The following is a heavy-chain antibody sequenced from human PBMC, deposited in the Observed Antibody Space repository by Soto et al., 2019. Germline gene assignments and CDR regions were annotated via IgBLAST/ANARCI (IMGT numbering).Heavy chain of an antibody. CDR3: ARGASYYSMYYYYYGMDV. CDR1: GYTFTGYY. D-gene: IGHD2-15*01. CDR2: INPNSGGT. V-gene: IGHV1-2*04. Sequence: ASVKVSCKASGYTFTGYYMHWVRQAPGQGLEWMGWINPNSGGTNYAQKFQGWVTMTRDTSISTAYMELSRLRSDDTAVYYCARGASYYSMYYYYYGMDVWGQGTTVTVS. J-gene: IGHJ6*02.